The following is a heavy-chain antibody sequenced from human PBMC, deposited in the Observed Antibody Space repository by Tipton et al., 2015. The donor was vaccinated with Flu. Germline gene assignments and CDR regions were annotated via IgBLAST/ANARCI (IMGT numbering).Heavy chain of an antibody. J-gene: IGHJ4*02. CDR3: ARDLWIYNLGSAFFDY. V-gene: IGHV4-59*12. CDR1: GGSMSSFY. Sequence: TLSLTCIVSGGSMSSFYWSWIRQPAGKGLEWIGYIYYSGLSLYNPSLKSRVSISVDTSRNEFSLKLNSVTAADTAVYYCARDLWIYNLGSAFFDYWSQGTLVRVSS. CDR2: IYYSGLS. D-gene: IGHD3-10*01.